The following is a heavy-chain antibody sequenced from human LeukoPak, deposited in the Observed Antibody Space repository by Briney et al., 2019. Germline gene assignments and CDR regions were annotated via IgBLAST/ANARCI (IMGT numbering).Heavy chain of an antibody. CDR1: GFTFSNAW. CDR3: TTDLDSSGYYYQFDY. V-gene: IGHV3-15*01. D-gene: IGHD3-22*01. J-gene: IGHJ4*02. CDR2: IKSKTDGGTT. Sequence: GGSLRLSCAASGFTFSNAWMSWVRQAPGKGLEWVGRIKSKTDGGTTDYAAPVKGRFTISRDDSKNTLYLQMNSRKTEDTAVYYCTTDLDSSGYYYQFDYWGQGTLVTVSS.